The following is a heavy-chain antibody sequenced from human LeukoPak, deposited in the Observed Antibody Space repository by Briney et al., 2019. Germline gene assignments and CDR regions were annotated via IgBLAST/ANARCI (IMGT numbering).Heavy chain of an antibody. CDR3: AKPLRETDWAFDI. Sequence: GGSLRLSCAASGFTFSSYSMNWVRQAPGKGLEWVSYISSSSSTIYYADSVKGRFTISRDNAKNSLFLQMNSLRAEDTAVYYCAKPLRETDWAFDIWGQGTMVTVSS. V-gene: IGHV3-48*04. CDR1: GFTFSSYS. CDR2: ISSSSSTI. J-gene: IGHJ3*02. D-gene: IGHD3-9*01.